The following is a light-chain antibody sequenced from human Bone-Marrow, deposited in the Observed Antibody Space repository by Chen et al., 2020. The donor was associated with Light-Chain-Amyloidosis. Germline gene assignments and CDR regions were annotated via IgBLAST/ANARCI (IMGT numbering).Light chain of an antibody. Sequence: SYELTQPPSVSVSPGQTARITCSGDDLPTKYAYWYQQKPGQAPVLVIHRDTERPSGISARFSGSSSGTTATLTISGVQVEDEADYHCQSADSSGTYEVIFGGGTKLTVL. CDR2: RDT. J-gene: IGLJ2*01. V-gene: IGLV3-25*03. CDR1: DLPTKY. CDR3: QSADSSGTYEVI.